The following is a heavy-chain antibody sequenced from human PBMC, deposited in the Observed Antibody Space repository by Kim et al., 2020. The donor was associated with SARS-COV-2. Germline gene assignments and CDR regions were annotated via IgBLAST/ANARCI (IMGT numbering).Heavy chain of an antibody. CDR1: GFTFDDYA. CDR3: ARFPTGITMVRGVIKYYYYGMDV. CDR2: ISWNSGSI. D-gene: IGHD3-10*01. V-gene: IGHV3-9*01. Sequence: GGSLRLSCAASGFTFDDYAMHWVRQAPGKGLEWVSGISWNSGSIGYADSVKGRFTISRDNAKNSLYLQMNSLRAEDTALYYCARFPTGITMVRGVIKYYYYGMDVWGQGTTVTVSS. J-gene: IGHJ6*02.